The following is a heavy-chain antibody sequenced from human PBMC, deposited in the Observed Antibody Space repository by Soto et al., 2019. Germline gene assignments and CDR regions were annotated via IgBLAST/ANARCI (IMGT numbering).Heavy chain of an antibody. V-gene: IGHV3-23*01. J-gene: IGHJ6*03. CDR3: AKAGRGDPYYYYYYMDV. CDR1: GFTFSSYA. D-gene: IGHD3-10*01. Sequence: GGSLRLSCAASGFTFSSYAMSWVRQAPGKGLEWVSAISGSGGSTYYADSVKGRFTISRDNSKNTLYLQMNSLRAEDTAVYYCAKAGRGDPYYYYYYMDVWGKGTTVTVSS. CDR2: ISGSGGST.